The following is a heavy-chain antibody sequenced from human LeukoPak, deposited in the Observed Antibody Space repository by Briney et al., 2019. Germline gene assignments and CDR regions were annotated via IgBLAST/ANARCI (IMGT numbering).Heavy chain of an antibody. Sequence: ASEKVSCKASVYTFSTYYMHWXXXXPGQXXXXXXXIEPSGXSTNYALKXQGRVTXTSNTSTTTVYMELRRLRSEDTAVYYCARGLCSGGSCYSYDYWGQGTLVTVSS. CDR2: IEPSGXST. D-gene: IGHD2-15*01. J-gene: IGHJ4*02. CDR1: VYTFSTYY. CDR3: ARGLCSGGSCYSYDY. V-gene: IGHV1-46*01.